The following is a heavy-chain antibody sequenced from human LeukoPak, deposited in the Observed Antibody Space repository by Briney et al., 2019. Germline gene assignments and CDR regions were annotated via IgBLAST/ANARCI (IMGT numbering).Heavy chain of an antibody. CDR3: ARSGTGYEKDFFDY. Sequence: GGSLRLSCAASGFTFSDYYMSWIRQAPGKGLEWVSFISSSSSNINYADSVKGRFTISRDNAKNSLYLQMNSLRAEDTAVYYCARSGTGYEKDFFDYWGQGTLVTVSS. J-gene: IGHJ4*02. V-gene: IGHV3-11*06. D-gene: IGHD5-12*01. CDR1: GFTFSDYY. CDR2: ISSSSSNI.